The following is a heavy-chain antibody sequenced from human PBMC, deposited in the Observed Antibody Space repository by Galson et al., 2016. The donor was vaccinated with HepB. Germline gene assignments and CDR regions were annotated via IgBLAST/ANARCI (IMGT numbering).Heavy chain of an antibody. D-gene: IGHD3-10*01. CDR3: ASEDYSFRY. V-gene: IGHV4-4*02. CDR1: GASIVSAHW. CDR2: IDHSETT. Sequence: SETLSLTCTVSGASIVSAHWCSWVRQPPGKGLEWIGEIDHSETTHYNPSLESRVSISVDNSKNQFSLKLSSVTAADTAVYYCASEDYSFRYWGQGTLVIVSS. J-gene: IGHJ4*02.